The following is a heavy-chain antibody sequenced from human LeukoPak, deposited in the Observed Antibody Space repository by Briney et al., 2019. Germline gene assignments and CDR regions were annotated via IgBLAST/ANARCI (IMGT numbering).Heavy chain of an antibody. CDR2: IYYSGST. J-gene: IGHJ4*02. V-gene: IGHV4-59*05. Sequence: SETLSLACTVSGGSISSYYWSWIRQPPGKGLEWIGSIYYSGSTYYNPSLKSRVTISVDTSKNQFSLKLSSVTAADTAVYYCAGGPQWLAHTYWGQGTLVTVSS. D-gene: IGHD6-19*01. CDR3: AGGPQWLAHTY. CDR1: GGSISSYY.